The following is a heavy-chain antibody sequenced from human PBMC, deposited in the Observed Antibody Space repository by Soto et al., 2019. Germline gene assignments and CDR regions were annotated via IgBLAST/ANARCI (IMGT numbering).Heavy chain of an antibody. Sequence: ASVKVSCKASGYTFTSYGISWVRQAPGQGLEWVGWISAYNGNTNYAQKLQGRVTMTTDTSTSTAYMELSSLRSEDTAVYYCASPDIVVVPAAIGVGAFDIWGQGTMVTVSS. D-gene: IGHD2-2*02. J-gene: IGHJ3*02. CDR3: ASPDIVVVPAAIGVGAFDI. V-gene: IGHV1-18*04. CDR1: GYTFTSYG. CDR2: ISAYNGNT.